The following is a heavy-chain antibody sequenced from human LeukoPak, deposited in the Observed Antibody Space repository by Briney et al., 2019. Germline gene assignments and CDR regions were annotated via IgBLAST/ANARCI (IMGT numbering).Heavy chain of an antibody. J-gene: IGHJ3*02. CDR2: MKQDGREK. Sequence: GGSLRLSCVASGFTFTNYWMTWVRQAPGKGLEWVANMKQDGREKYYVDSVKGQFTISRDNAKNSLYLQMSSLRDEDTAVYYCARGGGSGRWGSAFDMWGQGTMVTVSS. V-gene: IGHV3-7*01. D-gene: IGHD6-19*01. CDR1: GFTFTNYW. CDR3: ARGGGSGRWGSAFDM.